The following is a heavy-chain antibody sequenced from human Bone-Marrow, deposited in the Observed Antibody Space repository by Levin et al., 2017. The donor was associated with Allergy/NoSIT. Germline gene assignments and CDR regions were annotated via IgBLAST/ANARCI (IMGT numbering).Heavy chain of an antibody. CDR2: IYYSGST. J-gene: IGHJ6*03. CDR3: ASRLRLPRVGEYYYYYYMDV. V-gene: IGHV4-59*01. D-gene: IGHD3-16*01. CDR1: GGSISSYY. Sequence: SQTLSLTCTVSGGSISSYYWSWIRQPPGKGLEWIGYIYYSGSTNYNPSLKSRVTISVDTSKNQFSLKLSSVTAADTAVYYCASRLRLPRVGEYYYYYYMDVWGKGTTVTVSS.